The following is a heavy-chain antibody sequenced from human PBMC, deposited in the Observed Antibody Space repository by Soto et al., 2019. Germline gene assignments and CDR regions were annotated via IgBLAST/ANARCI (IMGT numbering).Heavy chain of an antibody. CDR2: ISDSGDTR. CDR3: AKGRGGGFYYYGMDV. J-gene: IGHJ6*02. V-gene: IGHV3-23*01. Sequence: QMLESGGGLIQPGGSLRLSCVASGFSFSSHAMTWVRQAPGKGLEWVSIISDSGDTRYYADSVKGRITISRDNSRNAVYLEINSLRAEDTAVYHCAKGRGGGFYYYGMDVWGPGTTVTVSS. CDR1: GFSFSSHA. D-gene: IGHD6-25*01.